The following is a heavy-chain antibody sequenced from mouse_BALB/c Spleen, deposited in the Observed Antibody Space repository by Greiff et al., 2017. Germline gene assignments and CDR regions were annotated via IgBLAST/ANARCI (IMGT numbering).Heavy chain of an antibody. D-gene: IGHD2-4*01. V-gene: IGHV1-37*01. CDR3: GRSGYYDYDVGAMDY. CDR1: GYSFTGYF. CDR2: INPYNGDT. Sequence: EVQRVESGPELVKPGASVKISCKASGYSFTGYFMNWVKQSHGKSLEWIGRINPYNGDTFYNQKFKGKATLTVDKSSSTAHMELLSLTSEDSAVYYCGRSGYYDYDVGAMDYWGQGTSVTVSS. J-gene: IGHJ4*01.